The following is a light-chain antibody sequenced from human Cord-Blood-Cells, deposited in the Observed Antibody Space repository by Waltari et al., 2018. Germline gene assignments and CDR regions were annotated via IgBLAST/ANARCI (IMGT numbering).Light chain of an antibody. J-gene: IGKJ1*01. Sequence: DIQMTQSPSTLSASVGDRVTITCRASQSISSWLAWYQQKPGKAPKLLIYKASSLERGVPSRFSGGGSGTEVTLTISSLQPDEFAAYYCQQYNSYSTFGQGTKVEIK. CDR3: QQYNSYST. CDR1: QSISSW. CDR2: KAS. V-gene: IGKV1-5*03.